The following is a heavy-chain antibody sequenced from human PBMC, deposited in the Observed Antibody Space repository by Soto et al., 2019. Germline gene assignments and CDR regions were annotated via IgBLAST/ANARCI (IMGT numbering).Heavy chain of an antibody. CDR2: ISYDGSNK. V-gene: IGHV3-30*03. J-gene: IGHJ4*02. CDR3: ARGRLGY. Sequence: QVQLVESGGGVVQPGRSLRLSCAASGFTFSSYGMHWVRQAPGKGLEWVAVISYDGSNKYYADSVKGRFTISRDNSKNTLYLQMNSLRAEDTAVYHCARGRLGYWGQGTLVTVSS. CDR1: GFTFSSYG.